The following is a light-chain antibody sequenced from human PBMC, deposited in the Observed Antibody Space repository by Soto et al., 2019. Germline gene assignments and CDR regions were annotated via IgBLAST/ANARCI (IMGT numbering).Light chain of an antibody. J-gene: IGLJ1*01. CDR1: SSDIGAYNY. V-gene: IGLV2-14*01. Sequence: QSALTQPASVSGSPGQSISLSCTGTSSDIGAYNYVSWYQHHPGKAPQLIIYNVNNRPSGISNRFSGSKSGNTASLTISGLQAEDEADYHCISYTSSTADVFGTGTKLTVL. CDR2: NVN. CDR3: ISYTSSTADV.